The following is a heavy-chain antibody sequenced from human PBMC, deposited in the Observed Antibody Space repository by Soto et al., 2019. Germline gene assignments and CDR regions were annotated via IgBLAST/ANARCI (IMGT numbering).Heavy chain of an antibody. CDR1: GFTFSSYA. Sequence: EVQLLESGGGSVQPGGSLRLSCVASGFTFSSYAMHWVRRPPGKGLEWVSSISGSGGTAYYADAVKGRFSISRDSLVNTLYLQMNSLRADDTSVYYCSKGRGQNGNCDYWGQGTLVTVSP. D-gene: IGHD1-7*01. CDR3: SKGRGQNGNCDY. J-gene: IGHJ4*02. V-gene: IGHV3-23*01. CDR2: ISGSGGTA.